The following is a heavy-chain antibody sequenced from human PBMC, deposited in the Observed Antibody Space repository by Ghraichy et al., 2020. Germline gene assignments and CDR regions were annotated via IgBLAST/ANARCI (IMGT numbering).Heavy chain of an antibody. CDR1: GFIFSGYW. Sequence: GGSLRLSCAASGFIFSGYWMSWVRQAPGKGLEWVANIKKDGSEKYYVDSVKGRFTISRDNAKNSLYLQMNSLRAEDTAVYYCARDLGSGWYLDYWGQGTLVTVSS. CDR2: IKKDGSEK. CDR3: ARDLGSGWYLDY. V-gene: IGHV3-7*01. D-gene: IGHD6-19*01. J-gene: IGHJ4*02.